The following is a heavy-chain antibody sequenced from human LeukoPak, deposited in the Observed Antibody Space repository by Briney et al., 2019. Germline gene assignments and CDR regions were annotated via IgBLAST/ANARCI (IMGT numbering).Heavy chain of an antibody. V-gene: IGHV1-2*02. CDR3: ARGRQLHLGELFPFAEFFQP. D-gene: IGHD3-16*01. J-gene: IGHJ1*01. CDR1: GYTFTGQY. Sequence: VASVKVSCKTSGYTFTGQYLHWVRQAPGQGLEWMGWINPNSGGTKSAQKFQGRVIMTRDTSTSTAYMELRSLSSDDTAVYYCARGRQLHLGELFPFAEFFQPWGQGTLVTVFS. CDR2: INPNSGGT.